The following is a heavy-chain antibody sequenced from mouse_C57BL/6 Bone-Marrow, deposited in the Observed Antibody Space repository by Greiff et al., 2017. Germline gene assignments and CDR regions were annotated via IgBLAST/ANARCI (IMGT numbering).Heavy chain of an antibody. D-gene: IGHD1-1*01. CDR1: GFTFSDFY. V-gene: IGHV7-1*01. Sequence: EVKVVESGGGLVQSGRSLRLSCATSGFTFSDFYMEWVRQAPGKGLEWIAASRNKANDYTTEYSASVKGRFIVSRDTSQSILYLQMNALRAEDTAIYYCARDAPGSIRGYYAMDYWGQGTSVTVSS. CDR3: ARDAPGSIRGYYAMDY. CDR2: SRNKANDYTT. J-gene: IGHJ4*01.